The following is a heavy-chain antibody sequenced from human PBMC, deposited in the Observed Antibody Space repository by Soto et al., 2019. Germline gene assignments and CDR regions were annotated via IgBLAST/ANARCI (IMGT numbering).Heavy chain of an antibody. J-gene: IGHJ4*02. CDR2: IYHSGST. Sequence: QVQLQESGPGLVKPSGTLSLSCAVSGGSISSSHWWTWVRQPPGKGLEWIGEIYHSGSTNYNPSLKSGVTRSEDTSRNHFSLNLSSVAAADTAVYYCASSGGGEDYWGQGILVTVSS. CDR1: GGSISSSHW. D-gene: IGHD3-16*01. CDR3: ASSGGGEDY. V-gene: IGHV4-4*02.